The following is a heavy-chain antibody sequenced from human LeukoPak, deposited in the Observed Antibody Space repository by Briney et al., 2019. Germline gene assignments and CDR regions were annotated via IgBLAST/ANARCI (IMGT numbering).Heavy chain of an antibody. V-gene: IGHV3-23*01. CDR2: ITGSSTWT. D-gene: IGHD7-27*01. Sequence: GSLRLSCAASGFTFRTYGMTWVRQAPGKGLEWVSGITGSSTWTYYADSVKGRFTISRDNSKNTLHLQMDSLRAEDTAIYYCARELVSLGTGYFDLWGRGTLVTVSS. CDR3: ARELVSLGTGYFDL. CDR1: GFTFRTYG. J-gene: IGHJ2*01.